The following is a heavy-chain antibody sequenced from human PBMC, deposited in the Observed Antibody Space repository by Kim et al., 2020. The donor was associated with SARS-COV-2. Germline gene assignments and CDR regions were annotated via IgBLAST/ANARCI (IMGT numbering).Heavy chain of an antibody. V-gene: IGHV3-11*04. CDR3: ARVKRAADWYYGMDV. D-gene: IGHD3-9*01. Sequence: GGSLRLSCAASGFTFSDYYMSWIRQAPGKGLEWVSYISSSGSTIYYADSVKGRFTISRDNAKNSLYLQMNSQRAEDTAVYYCARVKRAADWYYGMDVWGQGTTVTVS. CDR1: GFTFSDYY. CDR2: ISSSGSTI. J-gene: IGHJ6*02.